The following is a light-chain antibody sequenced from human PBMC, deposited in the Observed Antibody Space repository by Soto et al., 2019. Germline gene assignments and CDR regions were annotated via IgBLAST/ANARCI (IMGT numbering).Light chain of an antibody. Sequence: EIVLTQSPGTLSLSPGERATLSCRASQSISNYLAWYQQRPGQSPRLLIYAASSRATGVPDRFSGGGSATEFTLTISSLQPDDFATYYCQQYNSYSTFGQGTKVDIK. CDR1: QSISNY. CDR2: AAS. J-gene: IGKJ1*01. V-gene: IGKV3D-15*01. CDR3: QQYNSYST.